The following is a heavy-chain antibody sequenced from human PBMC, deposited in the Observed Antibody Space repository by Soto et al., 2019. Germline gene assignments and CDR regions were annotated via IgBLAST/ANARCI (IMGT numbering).Heavy chain of an antibody. J-gene: IGHJ3*02. CDR3: ARGIESGSYYGGAFDI. CDR1: GFTFSSYG. V-gene: IGHV3-33*01. Sequence: GGSLRLSCAASGFTFSSYGMHWVRQAPGKGLEWVAVIWYDGSNKYYADSVKGRFTISRDNSKNTLYLQMNSLRAEDTAVYYCARGIESGSYYGGAFDIWGQGTMVTVSS. CDR2: IWYDGSNK. D-gene: IGHD1-26*01.